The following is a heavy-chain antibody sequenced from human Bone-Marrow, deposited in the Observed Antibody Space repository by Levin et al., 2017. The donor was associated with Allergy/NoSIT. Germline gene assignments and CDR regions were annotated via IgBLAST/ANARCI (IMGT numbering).Heavy chain of an antibody. Sequence: SETLSLTCTVSGGSISGGGYYWSWIRQHPGKGLEWIGYIYYSGNTYYNPSLKSRVIISVVTSKNQLSLKLTSVTVADTAVYYCARFNGYDFDYWGQGTLFTVSS. CDR1: GGSISGGGYY. J-gene: IGHJ4*02. D-gene: IGHD5-12*01. V-gene: IGHV4-31*03. CDR3: ARFNGYDFDY. CDR2: IYYSGNT.